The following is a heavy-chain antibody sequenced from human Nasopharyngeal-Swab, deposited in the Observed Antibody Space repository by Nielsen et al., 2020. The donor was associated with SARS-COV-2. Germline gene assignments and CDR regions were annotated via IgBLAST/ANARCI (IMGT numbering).Heavy chain of an antibody. V-gene: IGHV3-7*01. Sequence: GESLKISCAASGFTFSSYWMSWVRQAPGKGPEWVANIKQDGSEKYHVDSVKGRFTISRDNAENSLYLQMNSLRAEDTAVYYCASETSGSFGAYGMDVWGQGTTATVSS. CDR2: IKQDGSEK. J-gene: IGHJ6*02. CDR3: ASETSGSFGAYGMDV. CDR1: GFTFSSYW. D-gene: IGHD3-10*01.